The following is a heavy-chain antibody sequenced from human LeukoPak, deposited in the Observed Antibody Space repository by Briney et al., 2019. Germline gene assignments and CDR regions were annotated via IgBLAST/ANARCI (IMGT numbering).Heavy chain of an antibody. J-gene: IGHJ5*02. Sequence: SETLSLTCTVSGGSISSSFYYWGWIRQPPGKGLEWIGSIYYSGSTYYNPSLKSRVTISVDTSKNQFSLKLSSVTAADTAVYYCARHAYYYDSSGYYGNWFDPWGQGTLVTVSS. CDR3: ARHAYYYDSSGYYGNWFDP. D-gene: IGHD3-22*01. CDR2: IYYSGST. V-gene: IGHV4-39*01. CDR1: GGSISSSFYY.